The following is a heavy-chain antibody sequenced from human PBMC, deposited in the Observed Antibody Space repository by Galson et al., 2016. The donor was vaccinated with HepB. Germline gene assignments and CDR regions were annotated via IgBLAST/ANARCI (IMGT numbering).Heavy chain of an antibody. J-gene: IGHJ4*02. CDR1: GYKFTSHW. Sequence: QSGAEVKKPGESLKISCKGSGYKFTSHWIGWVRQMPGKGLEWMGIIYPGDSDTRYSPSFQGQVTISADTSSSTAYLQWSSLEASDTSMYYCARLSSSQKFDYWGQGTLVTVSS. CDR3: ARLSSSQKFDY. V-gene: IGHV5-51*01. CDR2: IYPGDSDT.